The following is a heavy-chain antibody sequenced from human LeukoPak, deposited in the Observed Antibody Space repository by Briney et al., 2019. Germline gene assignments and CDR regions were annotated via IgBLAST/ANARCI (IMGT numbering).Heavy chain of an antibody. Sequence: GGSLRLSCAASGFSLSDYTMNWVRQAPGKGLEWVSSISRSNNNIYYADSVKGRFTISRDNAKNSLYLQMNSLRAEDTAVCYCARVSSSYWGQGALVTVSS. V-gene: IGHV3-21*01. CDR1: GFSLSDYT. J-gene: IGHJ4*02. D-gene: IGHD3-22*01. CDR2: ISRSNNNI. CDR3: ARVSSSY.